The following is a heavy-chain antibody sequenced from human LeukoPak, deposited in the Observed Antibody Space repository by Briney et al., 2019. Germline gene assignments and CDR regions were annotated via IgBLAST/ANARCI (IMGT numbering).Heavy chain of an antibody. CDR2: ISYDGSNK. D-gene: IGHD6-13*01. CDR3: AKDLQGVHSSSWYYYYGMDV. V-gene: IGHV3-30-3*01. J-gene: IGHJ6*02. CDR1: GFTFSRYA. Sequence: GGSLRLSCAASGFTFSRYALHWVRQAPGKGLEWVAAISYDGSNKYYADSVKGRFTISRDNSKNTLYLQMNSLRAEDTAVYYCAKDLQGVHSSSWYYYYGMDVWGQGTTVTVSS.